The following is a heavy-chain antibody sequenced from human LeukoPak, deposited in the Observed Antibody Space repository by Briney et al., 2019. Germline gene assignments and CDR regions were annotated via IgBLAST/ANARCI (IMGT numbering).Heavy chain of an antibody. CDR3: ARATMELAVAGKKDAFDI. J-gene: IGHJ3*02. D-gene: IGHD6-19*01. V-gene: IGHV3-48*04. CDR2: ISSSGSTI. Sequence: GGSLRLSCAASGFTLSTYTVNWVRQSPGKGLEWVSYISSSGSTIYYADSVKGRFTISRDNAKNSLYLQMNSLRAEDTAVYYCARATMELAVAGKKDAFDIWGQGTMVTVSS. CDR1: GFTLSTYT.